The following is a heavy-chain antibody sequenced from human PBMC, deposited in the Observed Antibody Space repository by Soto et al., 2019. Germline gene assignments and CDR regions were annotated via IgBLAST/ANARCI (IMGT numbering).Heavy chain of an antibody. CDR1: GFSVSTNY. Sequence: HPGGSLRLSCAASGFSVSTNYTSWVRQAPGKGLEWVSIIYSGGSTYYADSVKGRFTISRDNSKNTLYLQMNSLRAEDTAVYYCAREGTAMVTGTDFFDYWGQGTLVTVSS. D-gene: IGHD5-18*01. V-gene: IGHV3-66*01. J-gene: IGHJ4*02. CDR2: IYSGGST. CDR3: AREGTAMVTGTDFFDY.